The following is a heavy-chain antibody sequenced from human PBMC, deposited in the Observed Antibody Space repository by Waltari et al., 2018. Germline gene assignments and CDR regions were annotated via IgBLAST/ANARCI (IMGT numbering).Heavy chain of an antibody. V-gene: IGHV3-23*01. J-gene: IGHJ4*02. Sequence: EVQLLESGGGLAQPGGSLRLSCVASGFTFNDYAMSWVRQGPGKGLEWVSVISVSGGATYYADAVKGRFAISRDNAKQTLYLQMNSLRAEDTAVYYCARPHSYFSGSSDSFPGGLFHFWGQGTLVTVSS. CDR2: ISVSGGAT. D-gene: IGHD2-8*02. CDR3: ARPHSYFSGSSDSFPGGLFHF. CDR1: GFTFNDYA.